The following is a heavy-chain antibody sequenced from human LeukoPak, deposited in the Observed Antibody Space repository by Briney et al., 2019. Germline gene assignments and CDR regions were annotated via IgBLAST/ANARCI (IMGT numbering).Heavy chain of an antibody. D-gene: IGHD2-15*01. Sequence: GGSLRLSCAASGFTFSSYAMSWVRQAPGKGLERVSAISGSATTYYADSVRGRFIISRDNSKNTLYLQMSSLRAEDTAVYYCAKSKEDCCGSFDPWGQGTLVTVSS. CDR1: GFTFSSYA. J-gene: IGHJ5*02. CDR2: ISGSATT. V-gene: IGHV3-23*01. CDR3: AKSKEDCCGSFDP.